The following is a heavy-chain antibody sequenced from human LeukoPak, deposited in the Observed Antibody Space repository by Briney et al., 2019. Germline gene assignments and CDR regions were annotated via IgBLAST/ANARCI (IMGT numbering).Heavy chain of an antibody. D-gene: IGHD6-19*01. Sequence: GTTNYAQKFQGRVTMTRNTSISTAYMELSSLRSEDTAVYYCARTSGWFDAFDIWGQGTMVTVSS. CDR2: GTT. J-gene: IGHJ3*02. CDR3: ARTSGWFDAFDI. V-gene: IGHV1-8*01.